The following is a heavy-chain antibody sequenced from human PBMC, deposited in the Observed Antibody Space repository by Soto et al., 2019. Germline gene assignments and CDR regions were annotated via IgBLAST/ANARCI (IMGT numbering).Heavy chain of an antibody. CDR2: IGTSGKTI. Sequence: EVQLVESGGGLVQAGGSLRLFCAVSGFTFSSYEMNWVRQAPGKGLEWVSYIGTSGKTIYYAEAVRGRFTISRDNAKNSLYLQMNSLSAEDTAVYFCARDPAIYSGKFYYGLDGWGRGTTVTVSS. CDR3: ARDPAIYSGKFYYGLDG. D-gene: IGHD4-4*01. CDR1: GFTFSSYE. J-gene: IGHJ6*02. V-gene: IGHV3-48*03.